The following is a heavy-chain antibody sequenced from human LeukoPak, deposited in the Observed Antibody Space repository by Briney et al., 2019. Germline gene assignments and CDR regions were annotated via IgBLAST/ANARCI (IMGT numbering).Heavy chain of an antibody. D-gene: IGHD3-3*01. CDR1: GGSISSSSYY. Sequence: SETLSLTCTVSGGSISSSSYYWGWIRQPPGKGLEWIGSIYYSGSTYYNPSLKSRVTISVETSKNQFSLKLSSVTAADTAVYYCARFYDFWRGYYRGGGYLDYWGQGTLVTVSS. CDR2: IYYSGST. V-gene: IGHV4-39*07. CDR3: ARFYDFWRGYYRGGGYLDY. J-gene: IGHJ4*02.